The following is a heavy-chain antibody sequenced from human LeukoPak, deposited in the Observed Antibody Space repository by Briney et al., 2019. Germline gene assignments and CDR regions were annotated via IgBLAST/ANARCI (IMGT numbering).Heavy chain of an antibody. CDR2: IYYSGST. V-gene: IGHV4-39*01. CDR1: GGSISSSSYY. D-gene: IGHD6-19*01. J-gene: IGHJ4*02. CDR3: ASGEYSSGWYDEWPFDY. Sequence: SETLSLTCTVSGGSISSSSYYWGWIRQPPGKGLEWIGSIYYSGSTYYNPSLKSRVTISVDTSKNQFSLKLSSVTAADTAVYYCASGEYSSGWYDEWPFDYWGQGTLVTVSS.